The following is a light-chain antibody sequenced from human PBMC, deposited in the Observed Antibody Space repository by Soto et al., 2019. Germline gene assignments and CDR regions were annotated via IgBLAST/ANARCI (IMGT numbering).Light chain of an antibody. CDR3: QQYSYSPPT. CDR2: GAS. V-gene: IGKV3-20*01. CDR1: QSVSRSY. Sequence: EIVLPQSPGTMSLSAGASSTLSRRASQSVSRSYLAWYQQKPGRAPRLLIYGASSRATGIPDRFGGSGSGTDFTLTISGLEPEDFAVYYCQQYSYSPPTFGQGTKVDIK. J-gene: IGKJ1*01.